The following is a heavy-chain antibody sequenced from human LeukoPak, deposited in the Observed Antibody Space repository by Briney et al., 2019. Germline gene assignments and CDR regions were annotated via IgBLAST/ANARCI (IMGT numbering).Heavy chain of an antibody. CDR2: ISSSSSYI. V-gene: IGHV3-21*01. Sequence: GGSLRLSCAASGFTFSSYSMNWVRQAPGKGLEWVSSISSSSSYIYYADSVKGRFTISRDNSKNTLYLQMNSLRAEDTAVYFCARDHGDYSGKDYWGQGTLVTVSS. J-gene: IGHJ4*02. CDR3: ARDHGDYSGKDY. D-gene: IGHD4-17*01. CDR1: GFTFSSYS.